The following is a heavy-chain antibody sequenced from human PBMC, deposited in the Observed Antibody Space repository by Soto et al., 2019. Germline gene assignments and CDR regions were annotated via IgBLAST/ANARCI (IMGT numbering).Heavy chain of an antibody. V-gene: IGHV4-38-2*01. CDR3: ARGADSGGYYYYYGMDV. D-gene: IGHD1-26*01. CDR1: GYSISSGYY. Sequence: NPSETLSLTCAVSGYSISSGYYWGWIRQPPGQGLEWIGSIYRSGSTYYNPSLKSRVTISVDTSKNQFSLKLSSVTAADTAVYYCARGADSGGYYYYYGMDVWGQGTTVTVSS. J-gene: IGHJ6*02. CDR2: IYRSGST.